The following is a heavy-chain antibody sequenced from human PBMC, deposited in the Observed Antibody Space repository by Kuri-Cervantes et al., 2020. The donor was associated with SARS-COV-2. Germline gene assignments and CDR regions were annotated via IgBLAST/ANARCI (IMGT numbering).Heavy chain of an antibody. J-gene: IGHJ6*02. CDR3: ARDRHPKRRYCSSTSCYGDYYYYGMDV. CDR1: GYTFTGYY. CDR2: INPNSGGT. D-gene: IGHD2-2*01. Sequence: ASAKVSCKASGYTFTGYYMNWVRQAPGQGLEWMGWINPNSGGTNYAQKFQGWVTMTRDTSISTAYMELSRLRSDDTAVYYCARDRHPKRRYCSSTSCYGDYYYYGMDVWGQGTTVTVSS. V-gene: IGHV1-2*04.